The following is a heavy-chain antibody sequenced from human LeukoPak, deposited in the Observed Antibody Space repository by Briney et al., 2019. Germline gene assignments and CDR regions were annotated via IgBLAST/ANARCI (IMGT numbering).Heavy chain of an antibody. J-gene: IGHJ4*02. CDR3: ARDSARPVGATGPAFDY. V-gene: IGHV1-18*01. CDR2: ISAYNGNT. CDR1: GYTFTIYG. D-gene: IGHD1-26*01. Sequence: ASVKVSCKASGYTFTIYGISWVRQAPGQGLEWMGWISAYNGNTNYAQKLQGRVTMSTDTSTSTAYMELKSLRSDDTAVYYCARDSARPVGATGPAFDYWGQGTLVTVSS.